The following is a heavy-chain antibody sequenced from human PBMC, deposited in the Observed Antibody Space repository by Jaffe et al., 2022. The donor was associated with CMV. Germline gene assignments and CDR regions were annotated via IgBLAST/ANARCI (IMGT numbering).Heavy chain of an antibody. Sequence: EVQLVQSGAEVKKPGESLKISCKGSGYSFTSYWIGWVRQMPGKGLEWMGIIYPGDSDTRYSPSFQGQVTISADKSISTAYLQWSSLKASDTAMYYCARPLEMATQNSYSFGYWGQGTLVTVSS. CDR1: GYSFTSYW. D-gene: IGHD5-12*01. V-gene: IGHV5-51*01. CDR2: IYPGDSDT. J-gene: IGHJ4*02. CDR3: ARPLEMATQNSYSFGY.